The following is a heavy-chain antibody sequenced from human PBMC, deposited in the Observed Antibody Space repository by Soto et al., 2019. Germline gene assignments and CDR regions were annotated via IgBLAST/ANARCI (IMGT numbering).Heavy chain of an antibody. Sequence: QVQLVQSGPVVKKPGASVEVSCRASGYTFSIYPIIWVRQAPGQGLGWMGWINPYNGNTKYAQNLQGRVTMTTDTSTSTAYMELRSLSSDDTAVFYCARVVNGMTGGDYWGQGTLVTVSS. V-gene: IGHV1-18*01. CDR3: ARVVNGMTGGDY. J-gene: IGHJ4*02. CDR2: INPYNGNT. D-gene: IGHD2-8*01. CDR1: GYTFSIYP.